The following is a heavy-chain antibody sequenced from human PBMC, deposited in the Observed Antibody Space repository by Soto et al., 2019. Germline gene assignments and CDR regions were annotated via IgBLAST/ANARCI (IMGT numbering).Heavy chain of an antibody. V-gene: IGHV3-33*01. Sequence: GGSLRLSCAASGFTFSSYGMHWVRQAPGKGLEWVAVIWYDGSNKYYADSVKGRFTISRDNSKNTLYLQMNSLRAEDTAVYYCARAHILGYCSSTSCYGVYYYYGMDVWGQGTTVTVSS. D-gene: IGHD2-2*01. J-gene: IGHJ6*02. CDR2: IWYDGSNK. CDR3: ARAHILGYCSSTSCYGVYYYYGMDV. CDR1: GFTFSSYG.